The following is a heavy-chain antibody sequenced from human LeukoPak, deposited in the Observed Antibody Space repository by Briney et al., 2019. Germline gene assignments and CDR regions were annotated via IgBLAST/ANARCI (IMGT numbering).Heavy chain of an antibody. Sequence: PGGSLRLSCAASGFTFSSYGMSWVRQAPGKGLEWVSAISGSGGSTYYADSVKGRFTISRDNSKNTLYLQMNSLRAEDTAVYYCAKVVYAGSPTPDRFDPWGQGTLVTVSS. J-gene: IGHJ5*02. CDR2: ISGSGGST. V-gene: IGHV3-23*01. D-gene: IGHD3-10*01. CDR3: AKVVYAGSPTPDRFDP. CDR1: GFTFSSYG.